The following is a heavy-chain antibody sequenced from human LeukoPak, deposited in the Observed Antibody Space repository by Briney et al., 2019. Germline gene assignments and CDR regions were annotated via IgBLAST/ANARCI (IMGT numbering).Heavy chain of an antibody. V-gene: IGHV4-59*01. D-gene: IGHD3-3*01. CDR1: GGTISSYY. CDR2: IYYSGST. CDR3: VRAHYDFWSGSQNWFDP. Sequence: SETLSLTCTVSGGTISSYYWSWIRQPPGKGLEWIGYIYYSGSTNYNPSLKSRVTISVDTSKNQFSLKLSSVTAADTAVYYCVRAHYDFWSGSQNWFDPWGQGTLVTVSS. J-gene: IGHJ5*02.